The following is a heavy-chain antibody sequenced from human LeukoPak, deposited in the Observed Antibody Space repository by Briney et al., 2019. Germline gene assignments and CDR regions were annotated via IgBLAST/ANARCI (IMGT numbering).Heavy chain of an antibody. Sequence: SQTLSLTCAISGDTVSSNTAAWNWIRQSPSRGLEWLGRTYYRSKWNTDYAASVQNRITINPDTSTNQFSLQLKSATPEDTAVYYCSRQRSTSTYYFGLDVWGQGATVTVSS. V-gene: IGHV6-1*01. CDR3: SRQRSTSTYYFGLDV. J-gene: IGHJ6*02. CDR1: GDTVSSNTAA. CDR2: TYYRSKWNT. D-gene: IGHD6-6*01.